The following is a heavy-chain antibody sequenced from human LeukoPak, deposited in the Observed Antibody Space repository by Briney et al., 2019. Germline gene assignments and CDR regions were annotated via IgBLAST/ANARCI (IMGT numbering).Heavy chain of an antibody. CDR2: TYYRSKWYN. CDR1: GDSVSSNSAA. V-gene: IGHV6-1*01. J-gene: IGHJ4*02. D-gene: IGHD6-19*01. Sequence: SQTLSLTCAISGDSVSSNSAAWNWIRQSPSRGLEWLGRTYYRSKWYNDYAVSVKSRITINPDTSKNQFSLQLNSVTPEDTAVYYCTRAIAVAGKREFDYWGQGTLVTVSS. CDR3: TRAIAVAGKREFDY.